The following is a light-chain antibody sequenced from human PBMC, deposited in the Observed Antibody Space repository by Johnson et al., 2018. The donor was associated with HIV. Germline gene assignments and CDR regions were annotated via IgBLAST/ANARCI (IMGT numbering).Light chain of an antibody. Sequence: QSVLTQPPSVSAAPGQKVTISCSGSTYNIGNNYVSWYQQLPGTAPKLLIYEKNKRPSGIPDRFSGSKSGTSATLGITGLQTGDEADYYCGTWDSSLSAGDVFGTGTKVTVL. CDR2: EKN. CDR3: GTWDSSLSAGDV. J-gene: IGLJ1*01. CDR1: TYNIGNNY. V-gene: IGLV1-51*02.